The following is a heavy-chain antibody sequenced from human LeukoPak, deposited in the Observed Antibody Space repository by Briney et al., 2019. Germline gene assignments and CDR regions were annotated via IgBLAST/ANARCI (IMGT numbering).Heavy chain of an antibody. CDR3: ASRGDDYGPNYFQH. D-gene: IGHD4-17*01. V-gene: IGHV1-3*01. Sequence: GASVKVSCKASGFTFTNHALQWVRQAPGQRLEWMGWINAGNGNTKYSQQFQGRVTITRDTSATTTYIELSSLRSEDTAVYYCASRGDDYGPNYFQHWGQGTLVTVSS. J-gene: IGHJ1*01. CDR2: INAGNGNT. CDR1: GFTFTNHA.